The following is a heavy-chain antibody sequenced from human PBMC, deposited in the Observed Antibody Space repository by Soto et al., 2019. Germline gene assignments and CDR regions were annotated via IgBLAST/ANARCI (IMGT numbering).Heavy chain of an antibody. V-gene: IGHV1-18*01. CDR1: GYTFTNFG. D-gene: IGHD3-16*01. CDR3: PRGGTPIAY. CDR2: ISAYNGNT. Sequence: QVQLVQSGAEVKKPGASVKVSCKASGYTFTNFGISWVRQAPGQGLEWMGWISAYNGNTNYAQNFQGRVTMTTDTSTRTASMGLRSRRSDDTAVYYGPRGGTPIAYWGQGTLVTVSS. J-gene: IGHJ4*02.